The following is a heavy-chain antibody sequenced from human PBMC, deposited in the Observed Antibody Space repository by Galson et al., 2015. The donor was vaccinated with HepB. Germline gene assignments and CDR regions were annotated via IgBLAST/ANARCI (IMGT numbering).Heavy chain of an antibody. J-gene: IGHJ4*02. D-gene: IGHD2-15*01. Sequence: SVKVSCKASGYSFTTQSMHWVRQAPGQRLEWMGWSNAGNGNTKYSQEFQGRVTITRDTSASTAYMELSSLRSEDTAVYYCARDGGTWDFDYWGQGTLVTVSS. CDR1: GYSFTTQS. V-gene: IGHV1-3*01. CDR3: ARDGGTWDFDY. CDR2: SNAGNGNT.